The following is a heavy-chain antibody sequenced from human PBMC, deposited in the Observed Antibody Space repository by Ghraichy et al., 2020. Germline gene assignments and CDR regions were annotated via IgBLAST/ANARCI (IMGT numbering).Heavy chain of an antibody. V-gene: IGHV4-34*01. CDR2: INHSGST. CDR1: GGSFSGYY. CDR3: ARQAARKYFDL. D-gene: IGHD6-6*01. Sequence: GSLSLTCAVYGGSFSGYYWSWIRQPPGKGLEWIGEINHSGSTNYNPSLKSRVTISVDTSKNQFSLKLSSVTAADTAVYYCARQAARKYFDLWGRGTLVTVSS. J-gene: IGHJ2*01.